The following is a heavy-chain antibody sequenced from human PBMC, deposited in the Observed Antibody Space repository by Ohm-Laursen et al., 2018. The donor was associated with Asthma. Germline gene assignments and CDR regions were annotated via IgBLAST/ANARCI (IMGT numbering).Heavy chain of an antibody. CDR2: IYHSGST. CDR1: GGSISSSNW. D-gene: IGHD6-13*01. Sequence: SETLSLTCAVSGGSISSSNWWRWVRQPPGKGLGWIGEIYHSGSTNYNPSLKSRVTISVDKSKNQFSLKLSSVTAADTAVYYCARGPAAAGPQNWFDPWGQGTLVTVSS. V-gene: IGHV4-4*02. J-gene: IGHJ5*02. CDR3: ARGPAAAGPQNWFDP.